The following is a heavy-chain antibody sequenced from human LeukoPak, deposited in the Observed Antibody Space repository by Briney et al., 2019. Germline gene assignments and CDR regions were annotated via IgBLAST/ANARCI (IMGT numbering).Heavy chain of an antibody. CDR3: ANYGDYSRGDY. CDR2: ISWNSGSI. J-gene: IGHJ4*02. D-gene: IGHD4-17*01. V-gene: IGHV3-9*01. Sequence: GRSLRLSCAASGFTFDDYAMHWVRQAPGKGLEWVSGISWNSGSIGYADSVKGRFTISRDNAKNSLYLQMNSLRAEDTAVYYCANYGDYSRGDYWGQGTLVTVSS. CDR1: GFTFDDYA.